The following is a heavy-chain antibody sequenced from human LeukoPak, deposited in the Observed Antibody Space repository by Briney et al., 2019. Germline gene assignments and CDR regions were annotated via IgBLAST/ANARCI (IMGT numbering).Heavy chain of an antibody. Sequence: GGSLRLSCAASGFTFISYSMNWVRQAPGKGLEWVSYISSSSSTIYYADSVKGRFTISRDNAKNSLYLQMNSLRAEDTAVYYCAGAEFGELWPLDYWGQGTQVTVSS. CDR3: AGAEFGELWPLDY. V-gene: IGHV3-48*01. D-gene: IGHD3-10*01. CDR2: ISSSSSTI. J-gene: IGHJ4*02. CDR1: GFTFISYS.